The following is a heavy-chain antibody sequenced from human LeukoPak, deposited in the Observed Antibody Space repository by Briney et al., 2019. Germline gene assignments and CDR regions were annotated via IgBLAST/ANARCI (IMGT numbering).Heavy chain of an antibody. J-gene: IGHJ4*02. Sequence: GGPLRPPCAASGSTFSSPWMHWVRQPPGKGLVWASRISSDGTNTNYADSVKGRFTISRDNAKNTLYLQMNSLRVEDTAVYYCTRGPPDGSGNYYPGDFWGQGTLVTVSS. V-gene: IGHV3-74*01. D-gene: IGHD3-10*01. CDR1: GSTFSSPW. CDR2: ISSDGTNT. CDR3: TRGPPDGSGNYYPGDF.